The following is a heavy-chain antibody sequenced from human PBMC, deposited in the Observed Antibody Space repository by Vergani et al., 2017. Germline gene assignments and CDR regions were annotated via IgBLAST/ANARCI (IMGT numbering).Heavy chain of an antibody. D-gene: IGHD3-9*01. CDR2: IYRTGRT. CDR1: GFSIDNGYY. J-gene: IGHJ4*02. Sequence: VQLQESGPGLVKPSETLSLTCAVSGFSIDNGYYWDWIRQPPGKGLEWIGSIYRTGRTHFNPSLKSRVTISVDTSNNHFSLRLNSLTAADTAVYYCARRSGIGYDIFSGTQYFFDFWGQGTLVTVSS. CDR3: ARRSGIGYDIFSGTQYFFDF. V-gene: IGHV4-38-2*01.